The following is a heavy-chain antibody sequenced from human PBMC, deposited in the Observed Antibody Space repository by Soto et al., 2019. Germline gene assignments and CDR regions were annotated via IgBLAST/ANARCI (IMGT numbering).Heavy chain of an antibody. CDR2: IDWDDDK. Sequence: SGPTLVNPTQTLTLTCTFSGFSLSTSGMCVGWIRQPPGKALEWLALIDWDDDKYYSTSLKTRLTISKDTSKNQVVLTMTNMDPVDTATYYCARTLYSSSWYDWFDPWGQGTLVTVSS. D-gene: IGHD6-13*01. V-gene: IGHV2-70*01. J-gene: IGHJ5*02. CDR1: GFSLSTSGMC. CDR3: ARTLYSSSWYDWFDP.